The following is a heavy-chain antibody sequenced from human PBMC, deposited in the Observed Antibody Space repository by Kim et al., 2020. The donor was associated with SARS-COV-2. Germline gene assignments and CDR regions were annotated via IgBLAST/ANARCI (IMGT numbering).Heavy chain of an antibody. CDR3: ARGLSGPDY. D-gene: IGHD2-8*02. CDR2: IKSDGTGT. V-gene: IGHV3-74*01. Sequence: GGSLRLSCAASGFTFTTHWMHWVRQAPGKGLVWVSLIKSDGTGTRYADYVKGRFTISRDNARNTLYLQMNSLRVEDTALYYCARGLSGPDYWGQGTLVTVSS. J-gene: IGHJ4*02. CDR1: GFTFTTHW.